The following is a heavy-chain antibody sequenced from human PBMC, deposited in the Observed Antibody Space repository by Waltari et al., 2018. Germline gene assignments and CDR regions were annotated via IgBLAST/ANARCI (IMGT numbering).Heavy chain of an antibody. J-gene: IGHJ3*02. Sequence: QVQLQESGPGLVKPSETLSLTCTVSGGSISSYYWSWIRQPAGKGLEWIGRIYTSGSTNSHPALKSRVTMSVDTSKNQFSLKLSSVTAADTAVYYCARGIVGATDAFDIWGQGTMVTVSS. D-gene: IGHD1-26*01. CDR3: ARGIVGATDAFDI. CDR2: IYTSGST. CDR1: GGSISSYY. V-gene: IGHV4-4*07.